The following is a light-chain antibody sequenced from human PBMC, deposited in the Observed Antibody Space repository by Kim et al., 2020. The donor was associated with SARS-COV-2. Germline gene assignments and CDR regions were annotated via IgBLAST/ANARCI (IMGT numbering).Light chain of an antibody. CDR2: RAS. V-gene: IGKV1-13*02. CDR3: QQFNSYPVT. CDR1: QGISSA. Sequence: AIQLTQSPSSLSASVGDRVTMTCRASQGISSALAWYQQKPGKVPKPLIYRASNLESGVPSRFSGSGSGTDFTLTISSLQPEDFATYYCQQFNSYPVTFGQGTRLEIK. J-gene: IGKJ5*01.